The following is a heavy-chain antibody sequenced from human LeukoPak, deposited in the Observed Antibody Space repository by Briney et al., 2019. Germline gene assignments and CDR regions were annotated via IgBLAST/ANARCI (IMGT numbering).Heavy chain of an antibody. CDR1: GYTFTSYG. CDR2: ISAYNGNT. J-gene: IGHJ6*03. Sequence: GASVKVSCKASGYTFTSYGIRWVRQAPGQGLEWMGWISAYNGNTNYAQKLQGRVTMTTDTSTSTAYMELRSLRSDDTAVYYRAREDKRYDFWSGYYYYYYYMDVWGKGTTVTVSS. V-gene: IGHV1-18*01. CDR3: AREDKRYDFWSGYYYYYYYMDV. D-gene: IGHD3-3*01.